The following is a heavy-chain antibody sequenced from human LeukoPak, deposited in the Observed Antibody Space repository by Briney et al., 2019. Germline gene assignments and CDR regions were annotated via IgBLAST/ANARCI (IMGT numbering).Heavy chain of an antibody. J-gene: IGHJ4*02. D-gene: IGHD6-19*01. Sequence: SETLSLTCAVYGGSFSGYYWSWIRQPPGKGLEWIGEINHSGSTNYNPSLKSRVTISVDTSKNQFSLKLSSVTAADTAVYYCARGLRSGRQGYWGQGTLVTVSS. CDR3: ARGLRSGRQGY. V-gene: IGHV4-34*01. CDR1: GGSFSGYY. CDR2: INHSGST.